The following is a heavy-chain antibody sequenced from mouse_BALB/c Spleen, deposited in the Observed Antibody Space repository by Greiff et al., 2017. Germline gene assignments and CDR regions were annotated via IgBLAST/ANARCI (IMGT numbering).Heavy chain of an antibody. CDR2: IDPANGNT. CDR3: ARWDYGSSWDY. Sequence: EVHLVESGAELVKPGASVKLSCTASGFNIKDTYMHWVKQRPEQGLEWIGRIDPANGNTKYDPKFQGKATITADTSSNTAYLQLSSLTSEDTAVYYCARWDYGSSWDYWGQGTTLTVSS. CDR1: GFNIKDTY. D-gene: IGHD1-1*01. V-gene: IGHV14-3*02. J-gene: IGHJ2*01.